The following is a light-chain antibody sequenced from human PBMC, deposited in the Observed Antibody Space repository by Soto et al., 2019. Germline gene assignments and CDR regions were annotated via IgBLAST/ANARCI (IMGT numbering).Light chain of an antibody. CDR2: AAS. CDR1: QSISSY. V-gene: IGKV1-39*01. J-gene: IGKJ2*01. CDR3: QQSYSTPYT. Sequence: DIQMTQSPSSLSASVGDRVTITCRASQSISSYLNWYQQKPVKAPKLLIYAASSLRSGVPSRFSGIESGTDFSLTINSLQPEDFAIYYCQQSYSTPYTFGQWTKLEIK.